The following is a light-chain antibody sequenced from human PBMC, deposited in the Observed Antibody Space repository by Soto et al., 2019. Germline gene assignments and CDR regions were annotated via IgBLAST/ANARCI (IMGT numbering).Light chain of an antibody. CDR2: WAS. CDR3: LQYYSTPRT. Sequence: DIVMTQSPDSLAVSLGERATINCKSSRSVLYSSNNKNYLAWYQQRPGQPPKLLINWASSRESGVPDRFSGSGSGTDFTLTISSLQAEDVAVYYCLQYYSTPRTFGQGTTVEVK. V-gene: IGKV4-1*01. CDR1: RSVLYSSNNKNY. J-gene: IGKJ1*01.